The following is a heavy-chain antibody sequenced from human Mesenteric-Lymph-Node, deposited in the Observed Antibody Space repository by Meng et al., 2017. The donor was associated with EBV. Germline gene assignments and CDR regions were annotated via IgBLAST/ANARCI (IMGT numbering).Heavy chain of an antibody. V-gene: IGHV3-30*18. J-gene: IGHJ4*02. CDR2: ISYDGSNK. CDR1: GFTFSSYG. CDR3: AKGSYAYEYYFDY. D-gene: IGHD3-16*01. Sequence: VQLVESGGGLVQPGGSLRLSCAASGFTFSSYGMHWVRQAPGKGLEWVAVISYDGSNKYYADSVKGRFTISRDNSKNTLYLQMNSLRAEDTAVYYCAKGSYAYEYYFDYWGQGTLVTVSS.